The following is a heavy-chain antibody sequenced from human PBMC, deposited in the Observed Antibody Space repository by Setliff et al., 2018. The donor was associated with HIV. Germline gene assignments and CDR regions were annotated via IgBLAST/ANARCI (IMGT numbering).Heavy chain of an antibody. J-gene: IGHJ4*02. CDR2: IYSTGDT. CDR3: ARLRSYGDPKRFFDY. Sequence: PSETLSLTCSVSGGSISNFYWSWIRQPPGKGLEWVGHIYSTGDTNYNPSLKSRLTISLDTSKNQFSLKLSSVTAADTAVYYCARLRSYGDPKRFFDYWGQGTLVTVSS. V-gene: IGHV4-4*08. CDR1: GGSISNFY. D-gene: IGHD4-17*01.